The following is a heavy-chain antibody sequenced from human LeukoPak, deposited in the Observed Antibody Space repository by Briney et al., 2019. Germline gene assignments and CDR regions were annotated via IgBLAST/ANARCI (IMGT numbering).Heavy chain of an antibody. CDR3: ARDLMTTVNYYYYYGMDV. V-gene: IGHV1-8*01. D-gene: IGHD4-17*01. CDR1: GYTFTSYD. CDR2: MNPNSGNT. J-gene: IGHJ6*02. Sequence: GASVKVSCKASGYTFTSYDINWVRQATGQGLEWMGWMNPNSGNTGYAQKFQGRVTMTRNTSISTAYMELSSLRSEDTAVYYCARDLMTTVNYYYYYGMDVWGQGTTVTVSS.